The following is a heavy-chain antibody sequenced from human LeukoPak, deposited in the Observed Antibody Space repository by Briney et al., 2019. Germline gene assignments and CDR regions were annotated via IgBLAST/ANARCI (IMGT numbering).Heavy chain of an antibody. CDR1: GFTFSSYG. V-gene: IGHV3-30*18. CDR2: ISYDGSNK. Sequence: GGSLRLSCAASGFTFSSYGMHWVRQAPGKGLEWVAGISYDGSNKYYADSVKGRFTISRDNSKNTLYLQMNSLRAEDTAVYYCAKGGPNGSGRDYDYWGRGTLVTVSS. CDR3: AKGGPNGSGRDYDY. D-gene: IGHD3-10*01. J-gene: IGHJ4*02.